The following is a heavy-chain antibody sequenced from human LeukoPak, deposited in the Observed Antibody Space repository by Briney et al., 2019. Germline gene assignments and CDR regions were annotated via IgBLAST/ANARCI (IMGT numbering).Heavy chain of an antibody. CDR2: IIPIFGTA. CDR1: GGTFSSYA. CDR3: ARSYGYSYGAFDY. D-gene: IGHD5-18*01. J-gene: IGHJ4*02. Sequence: SVKVSCKASGGTFSSYAISWVRQAPGRGLEWMGRIIPIFGTANYAQKFQGRVTITTDESTSTAYMELSSLRSEDTAVYYCARSYGYSYGAFDYWGQGTLVTVSS. V-gene: IGHV1-69*05.